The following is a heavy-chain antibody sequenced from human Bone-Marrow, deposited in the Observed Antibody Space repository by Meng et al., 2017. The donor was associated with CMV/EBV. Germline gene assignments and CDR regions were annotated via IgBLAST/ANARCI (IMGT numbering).Heavy chain of an antibody. CDR1: GFTFDDYG. Sequence: GGSLRLSCAASGFTFDDYGIYWVRQGPGKGLEWVSGITWNSGRLGYADSVKGRFTISGDNAKNSLYLQMDSLRGEDTAVYYCARGYGLSIAARPDFDYWGQGTLVTVSS. J-gene: IGHJ4*02. CDR2: ITWNSGRL. CDR3: ARGYGLSIAARPDFDY. D-gene: IGHD6-6*01. V-gene: IGHV3-20*04.